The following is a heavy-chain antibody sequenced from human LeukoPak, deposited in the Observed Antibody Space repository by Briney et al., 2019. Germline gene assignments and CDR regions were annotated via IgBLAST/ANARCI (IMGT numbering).Heavy chain of an antibody. J-gene: IGHJ4*02. CDR1: GFTFSSYA. V-gene: IGHV3-23*01. CDR2: ISGRGGST. D-gene: IGHD6-19*01. Sequence: GGSLRLSCAASGFTFSSYAMSWVRHAPGKGLERVSAISGRGGSTYYADSVKGGFTISRDNSKNTLYLQMNRLRAEDTAVYYCAKTPGLAVAGTWAHFDYWGQGTLVTVSS. CDR3: AKTPGLAVAGTWAHFDY.